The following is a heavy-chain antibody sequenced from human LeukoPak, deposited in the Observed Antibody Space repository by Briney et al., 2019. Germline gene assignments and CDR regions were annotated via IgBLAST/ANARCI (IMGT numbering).Heavy chain of an antibody. CDR3: ARIGAGSSRDY. CDR1: GFTFSNFA. D-gene: IGHD6-13*01. CDR2: IVGSSST. Sequence: SGGSLRLSCAASGFTFSNFAMTWVCQAPGKGLEWVSSIVGSSSTYYADSLKGRFTISRDNAKNSLYLQMNSLRAEDTAVYYCARIGAGSSRDYWGQGTLVTVSS. J-gene: IGHJ4*02. V-gene: IGHV3-21*01.